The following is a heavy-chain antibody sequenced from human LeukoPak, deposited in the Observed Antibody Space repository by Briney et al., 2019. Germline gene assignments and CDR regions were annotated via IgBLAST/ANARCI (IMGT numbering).Heavy chain of an antibody. CDR1: GFTFRNYA. Sequence: PGGSLRLSCAASGFTFRNYAMSWVRQAPGKGLEWVSVIDGGGGPTYYADSVKGRFTISRDNSKNTLYLQMNSLRAGDTAVYYCAKDRAKGSSTSCSDSWGQGALVTVSS. CDR2: IDGGGGPT. CDR3: AKDRAKGSSTSCSDS. D-gene: IGHD2-2*01. J-gene: IGHJ4*02. V-gene: IGHV3-23*01.